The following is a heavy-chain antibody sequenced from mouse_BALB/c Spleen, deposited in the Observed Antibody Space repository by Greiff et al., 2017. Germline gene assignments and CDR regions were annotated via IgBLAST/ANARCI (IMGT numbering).Heavy chain of an antibody. CDR3: ARDRAMDY. V-gene: IGHV5-4*02. CDR1: GFTFSDYY. CDR2: ISDGGSYT. J-gene: IGHJ4*01. Sequence: VQLKESGGGLVKPGGSLKLSCAVSGFTFSDYYIYWVRQTPEKRLEWVATISDGGSYTYYPDSVKGRFTISRDNAKNNLYLQMSSLKSEDTAMYYCARDRAMDYWGQGTSVTVSS.